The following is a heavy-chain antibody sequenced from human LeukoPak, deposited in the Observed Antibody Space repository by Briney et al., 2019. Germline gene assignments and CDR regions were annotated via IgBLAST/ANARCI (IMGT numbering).Heavy chain of an antibody. CDR1: GGSISSSSYY. D-gene: IGHD2-2*01. V-gene: IGHV4-39*07. J-gene: IGHJ4*02. CDR2: IYYSGST. Sequence: SETLSLTCTVSGGSISSSSYYWGWIRQPPGKGLEWIGSIYYSGSTYYNPSLKSRVTISVDTSKNQFSLKLSSVTAADTAVYYCARREGCSSTSCYYYFDYWGQGTLVTVSS. CDR3: ARREGCSSTSCYYYFDY.